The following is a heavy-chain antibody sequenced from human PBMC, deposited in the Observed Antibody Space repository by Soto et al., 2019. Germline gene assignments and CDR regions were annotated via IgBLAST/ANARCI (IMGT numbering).Heavy chain of an antibody. CDR1: GGSFSGYY. CDR3: ARGVYCSGGSCYLQYFDY. D-gene: IGHD2-15*01. J-gene: IGHJ4*02. V-gene: IGHV4-34*01. Sequence: QVQLQQWGAGLLKPSETLSLTCAVYGGSFSGYYWCWIRQPPGKGLEWIGEINHSGSTNYNPSLKSRVTISVDTSKNQFTLKMSSVTAADTAVYYCARGVYCSGGSCYLQYFDYRGQGTLVTVSS. CDR2: INHSGST.